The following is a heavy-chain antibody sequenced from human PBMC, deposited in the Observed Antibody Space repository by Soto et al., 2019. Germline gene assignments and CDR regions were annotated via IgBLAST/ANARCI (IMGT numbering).Heavy chain of an antibody. CDR3: ARGVRYYSSEKPANFYY. CDR2: ISVSSTYA. Sequence: QVQLLESGGGLVKPGGSLRLSCVASGFIFSDYYMSWIRQAPGKGLECVAYISVSSTYANYADSVEGRFTISRDNAENSLFLQMNSLRVEDSAVYFCARGVRYYSSEKPANFYYWGQGALVTVSS. V-gene: IGHV3-11*03. D-gene: IGHD2-21*01. J-gene: IGHJ4*02. CDR1: GFIFSDYY.